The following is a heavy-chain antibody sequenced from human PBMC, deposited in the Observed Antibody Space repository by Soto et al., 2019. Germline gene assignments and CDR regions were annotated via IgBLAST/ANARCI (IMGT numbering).Heavy chain of an antibody. D-gene: IGHD3-9*01. Sequence: QVQLQESCPGLVKPSETLSLTCTVSGGSISSYYWSWIRQPAGKGLGWIVRIYTSGSTDYNPSLTSRVTMSVDTSKNQFSLKLSSVTAADTAVYYCARDKNDWGVTFDYWCQGTLVTVSS. CDR2: IYTSGST. J-gene: IGHJ4*02. CDR3: ARDKNDWGVTFDY. V-gene: IGHV4-4*07. CDR1: GGSISSYY.